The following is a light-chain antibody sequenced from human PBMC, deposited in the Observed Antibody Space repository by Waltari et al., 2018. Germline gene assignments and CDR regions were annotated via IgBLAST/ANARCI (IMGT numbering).Light chain of an antibody. V-gene: IGKV4-1*01. CDR2: WAS. J-gene: IGKJ5*01. CDR1: QSVFWNSNKNNY. Sequence: IVMTQSPDSLAVSLGERATINCWSIQSVFWNSNKNNYLAWYQHKPGQPPKLLFYWASTREYGVPDRFSGSGSGTDFTLTINNLQAEDVAVYYCQQYYSAPITFGQGTRLEIK. CDR3: QQYYSAPIT.